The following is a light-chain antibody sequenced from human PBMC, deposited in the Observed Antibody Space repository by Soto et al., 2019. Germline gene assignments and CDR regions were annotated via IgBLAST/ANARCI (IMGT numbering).Light chain of an antibody. V-gene: IGKV1-27*01. Sequence: DIQMTQSPSSLSASVGDRVTITCRASQDISIYLAWYQQKPGKVPKLLIYAAYTLQSGVPSRFSGSGSGTDFTLTISSLQPEDVATYDWQKYNSAPRTFGQGTKVEIK. CDR3: QKYNSAPRT. CDR1: QDISIY. J-gene: IGKJ1*01. CDR2: AAY.